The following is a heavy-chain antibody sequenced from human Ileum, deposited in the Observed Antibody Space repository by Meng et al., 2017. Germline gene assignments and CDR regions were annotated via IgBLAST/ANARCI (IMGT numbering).Heavy chain of an antibody. CDR1: GGSISSGGYY. D-gene: IGHD1-1*01. CDR2: IYDSGST. Sequence: QVQLQESGPGLVKPSQTLSLTCTVSGGSISSGGYYWSWIRQHPGKGLEWIGYIYDSGSTYYNPSLKSRIAISGDTSKNQFSLNLSSVTAADTAVYYCARGGTAYFDYWVQGTLVTVSS. J-gene: IGHJ4*02. CDR3: ARGGTAYFDY. V-gene: IGHV4-31*03.